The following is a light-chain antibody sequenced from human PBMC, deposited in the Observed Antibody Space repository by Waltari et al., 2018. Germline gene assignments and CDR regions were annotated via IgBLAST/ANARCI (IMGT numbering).Light chain of an antibody. J-gene: IGKJ2*01. Sequence: ELVLTQSPATLVVSPGERVTPSCRASQSVGSNLAWYQQKPGQAPRLLIYGASTRATGVPARFSGGGSGTEFTLSISSLQSEDFAVYYCQDCDKWPPYTFGQGTKLEI. CDR1: QSVGSN. CDR2: GAS. V-gene: IGKV3-15*01. CDR3: QDCDKWPPYT.